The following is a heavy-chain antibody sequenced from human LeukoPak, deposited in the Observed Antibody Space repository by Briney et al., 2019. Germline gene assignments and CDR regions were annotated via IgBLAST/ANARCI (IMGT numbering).Heavy chain of an antibody. J-gene: IGHJ4*02. CDR1: GGTFSSYA. V-gene: IGHV1-69*13. D-gene: IGHD5-18*01. Sequence: GASVKVSCKASGGTFSSYAISWMRQAPGQGLEWMGGIIPIFGTANYAQKFQGRVTITADESTSTAYMELSSLRSEDTAVYYCARERAGIQLWPNYYFDYWGQGTLVTVSS. CDR3: ARERAGIQLWPNYYFDY. CDR2: IIPIFGTA.